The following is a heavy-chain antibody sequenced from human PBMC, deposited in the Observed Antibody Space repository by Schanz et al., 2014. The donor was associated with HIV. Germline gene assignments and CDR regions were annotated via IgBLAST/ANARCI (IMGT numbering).Heavy chain of an antibody. J-gene: IGHJ5*01. CDR3: ARGFLMGRDYDYIWGSDRYAAWFDF. Sequence: QVRLQQWGAGLLRPSETLSLTCAVYGASFSDDYWTWIRQPPGKGLEWIGEINQSGNTNYNPSLKCRVTMSTDTSKKQFSLGLTSVTAADTAVYYCARGFLMGRDYDYIWGSDRYAAWFDFWGQGTLVAVSS. CDR1: GASFSDDY. V-gene: IGHV4-34*02. D-gene: IGHD3-16*02. CDR2: INQSGNT.